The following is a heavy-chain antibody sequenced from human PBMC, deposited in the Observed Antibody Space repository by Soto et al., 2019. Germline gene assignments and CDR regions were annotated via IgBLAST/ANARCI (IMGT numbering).Heavy chain of an antibody. CDR3: ARHSLSGPPIVYGMDG. CDR1: GYSFAGYW. J-gene: IGHJ6*02. D-gene: IGHD3-3*02. V-gene: IGHV5-10-1*01. CDR2: IDPSDSQT. Sequence: GESLKISCKGSGYSFAGYWITWVRQKPGKGLEWMGRIDPSDSQTYYSPSFRGHVTISATKSITTVFLPSSSLRASDTAMYYCARHSLSGPPIVYGMDGWGQGTTVTVSS.